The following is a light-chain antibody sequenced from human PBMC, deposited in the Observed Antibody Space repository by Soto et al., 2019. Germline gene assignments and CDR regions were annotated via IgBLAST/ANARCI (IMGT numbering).Light chain of an antibody. J-gene: IGKJ1*01. CDR2: DAS. Sequence: IQMTQSPSTLSASVGDXVTITCRASQSISSWLAWYQQKPGKAPKLLIYDASSLESGVPSRFSGSRSGTEFTLTITSLQPDDVATYYCQQYNSYPWTLGQGTKVDIK. CDR1: QSISSW. CDR3: QQYNSYPWT. V-gene: IGKV1-5*01.